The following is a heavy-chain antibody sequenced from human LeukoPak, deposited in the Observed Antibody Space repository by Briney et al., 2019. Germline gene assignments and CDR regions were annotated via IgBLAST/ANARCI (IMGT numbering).Heavy chain of an antibody. V-gene: IGHV3-23*01. CDR2: ISGSGGST. D-gene: IGHD5-18*01. CDR1: GFTFSSYA. CDR3: ARDGGYSYGTY. J-gene: IGHJ4*02. Sequence: PGGSLRLSCAASGFTFSSYAMSWVRQAPGKGLEWVSAISGSGGSTYYADSVKGRFTISRDNSKNMLYLQMNSLRAEDTAVYYCARDGGYSYGTYWGQGTLVTVSS.